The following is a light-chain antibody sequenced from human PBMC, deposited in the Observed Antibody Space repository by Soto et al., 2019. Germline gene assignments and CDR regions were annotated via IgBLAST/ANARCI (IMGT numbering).Light chain of an antibody. CDR2: EVS. V-gene: IGLV2-14*01. CDR3: SSYTSSITWV. Sequence: QSALTQPASVSGSPGQSITISCTGTSSDVGGYNYVSWYQQHPGKAPKLMIYEVSNRPSGVSNRFSGSKSGNTASLTISGLQAEDDADYYCSSYTSSITWVFGGGTKLTVL. J-gene: IGLJ3*02. CDR1: SSDVGGYNY.